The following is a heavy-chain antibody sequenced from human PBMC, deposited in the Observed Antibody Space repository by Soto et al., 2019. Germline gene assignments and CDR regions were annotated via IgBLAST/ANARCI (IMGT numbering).Heavy chain of an antibody. Sequence: PGGSLRLSCAASGFTFSSYAMSWVRQAPGKGLEWVSAISGSGGSTYYADSVKGRFTISRDNSKNTLYLQMNSLRAKDTAVYYCAKDIVTRRWLHLESFDYWGQGTLVTVSS. CDR2: ISGSGGST. J-gene: IGHJ4*02. V-gene: IGHV3-23*01. D-gene: IGHD4-17*01. CDR3: AKDIVTRRWLHLESFDY. CDR1: GFTFSSYA.